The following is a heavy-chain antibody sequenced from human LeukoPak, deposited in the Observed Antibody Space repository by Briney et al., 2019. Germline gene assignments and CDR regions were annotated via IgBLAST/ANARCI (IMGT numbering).Heavy chain of an antibody. D-gene: IGHD2-2*01. CDR1: GGSISNYY. CDR3: AGGPYQLLYWFDP. CDR2: IYYSGST. V-gene: IGHV4-59*01. J-gene: IGHJ5*02. Sequence: KPSETLSLTCTVSGGSISNYYWSWIRQPPGKGLEWIGYIYYSGSTKYNPSLKSRVTISVDTSKNQFSLKLSSVTAADTAVYYCAGGPYQLLYWFDPWGQGTLVTVSS.